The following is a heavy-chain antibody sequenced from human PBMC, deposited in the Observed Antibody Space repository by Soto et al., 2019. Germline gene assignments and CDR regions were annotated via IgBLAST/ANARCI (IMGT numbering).Heavy chain of an antibody. V-gene: IGHV4-38-2*02. CDR2: IYHSGST. J-gene: IGHJ6*02. Sequence: PSETLSLTCAVSGYSISSGYYWGWIRQPPGKGLEWIGSIYHSGSTYYNPSLKSRVTISVDTSKNQFSLKLSSVTAADTAVYYCARDVGITIFGVVSYYYYYGMDVWGQGTTVTVSS. CDR3: ARDVGITIFGVVSYYYYYGMDV. D-gene: IGHD3-3*01. CDR1: GYSISSGYY.